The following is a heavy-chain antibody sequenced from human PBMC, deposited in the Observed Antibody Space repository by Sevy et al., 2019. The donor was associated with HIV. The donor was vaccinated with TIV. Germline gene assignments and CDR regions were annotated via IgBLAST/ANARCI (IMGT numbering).Heavy chain of an antibody. CDR3: AREPYFFDKSGYYWDY. D-gene: IGHD3-22*01. CDR1: GVSGSSDTYY. V-gene: IGHV4-61*01. Sequence: SETLSLTCAVSGVSGSSDTYYWSWIRQPPGKGLEWIGYVYHTGSTNYSPSFKSRVTISVDTSKNQFSLRLFSVAAADTAMYYCAREPYFFDKSGYYWDYWGQGALVTVSS. J-gene: IGHJ4*02. CDR2: VYHTGST.